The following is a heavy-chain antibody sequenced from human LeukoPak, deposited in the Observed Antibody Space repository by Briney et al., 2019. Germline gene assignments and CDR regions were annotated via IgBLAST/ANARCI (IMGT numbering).Heavy chain of an antibody. Sequence: SETLSLTRALHGGSFRGSYWSWIRPPPGKGLEWIGEINHSGSTNYNPSLKSRVTISVDTSKNQFSLKLSSVTAADTAVYYCAQTSIAAAGTGWFDPWGQGTLVTVSS. J-gene: IGHJ5*02. CDR1: GGSFRGSY. V-gene: IGHV4-34*01. CDR2: INHSGST. CDR3: AQTSIAAAGTGWFDP. D-gene: IGHD6-13*01.